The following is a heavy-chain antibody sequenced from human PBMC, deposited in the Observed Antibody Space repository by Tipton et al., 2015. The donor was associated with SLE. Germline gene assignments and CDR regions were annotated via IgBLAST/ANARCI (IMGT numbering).Heavy chain of an antibody. CDR3: ARVDGSGSYYTDWFDP. D-gene: IGHD3-10*01. V-gene: IGHV4-59*08. J-gene: IGHJ5*02. CDR1: GGDISSYY. Sequence: LRLSCSVSGGDISSYYWSWLRQPPGKGLEWIGYIYYSGSTNYNPSLKSRVTISVDTSKNQFSLKLSSVTAADTAVYYCARVDGSGSYYTDWFDPWGQGTLVTVSS. CDR2: IYYSGST.